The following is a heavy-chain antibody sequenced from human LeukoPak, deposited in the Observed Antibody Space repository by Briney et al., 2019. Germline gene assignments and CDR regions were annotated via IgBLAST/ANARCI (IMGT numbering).Heavy chain of an antibody. J-gene: IGHJ3*02. CDR3: ASASGLLAYDAFDI. D-gene: IGHD3-22*01. V-gene: IGHV4-34*01. CDR1: GGSFSGYY. Sequence: SETLSLTCAVYGGSFSGYYWSWIRQPPGKGLEWIGEINHSGSTNYNPSLKSRVTISVDTSKNQFSLKLSSVTAADTAVYYCASASGLLAYDAFDIWGQGTMVTVSS. CDR2: INHSGST.